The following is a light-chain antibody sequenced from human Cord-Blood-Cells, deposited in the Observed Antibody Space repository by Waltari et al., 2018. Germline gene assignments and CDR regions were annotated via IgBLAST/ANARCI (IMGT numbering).Light chain of an antibody. Sequence: LPVLPQLPPPSALLRASIKLTCPLCSDHTTYTINRYPQSPRRSPQYIMKVKTDGSHSKGDGIPDRFMGSSSGADRYLTFSNLQSDDEAEYHCGESPTIDGQVGCVFVTGTKVTVL. CDR2: VKTDGSH. J-gene: IGLJ1*01. CDR3: GESPTIDGQVGCV. CDR1: SDHTTYT. V-gene: IGLV4-3*01.